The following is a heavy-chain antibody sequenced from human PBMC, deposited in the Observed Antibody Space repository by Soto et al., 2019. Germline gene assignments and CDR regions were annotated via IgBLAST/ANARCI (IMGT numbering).Heavy chain of an antibody. Sequence: QVQLQESGPGLVKPSQTLSLTCTVSGGSISSYYWSWIRQPAGKGLEWVGRVYTSGSTNYNPTLKSHVTMSVDTSKKQFSLKLSSVPDADTVVDYCARELPFAGAGSDSLDHWGQGTLVTVSS. CDR1: GGSISSYY. V-gene: IGHV4-4*07. CDR3: ARELPFAGAGSDSLDH. J-gene: IGHJ4*02. D-gene: IGHD3-10*01. CDR2: VYTSGST.